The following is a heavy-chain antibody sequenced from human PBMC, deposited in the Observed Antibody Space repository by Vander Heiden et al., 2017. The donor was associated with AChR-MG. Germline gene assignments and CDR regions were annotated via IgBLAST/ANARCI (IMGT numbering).Heavy chain of an antibody. CDR2: INPSGGST. J-gene: IGHJ5*02. CDR1: GYTLTSNY. CDR3: ARDGGGLGWFDP. V-gene: IGHV1-46*01. Sequence: QVQLVQSGAEVKKPGASVKVSFKASGYTLTSNYMHWVLQAPGQGLEWMGIINPSGGSTSYAQKFQGRVTMTRDTSTSTVYMELSSLRSEDTAVYYCARDGGGLGWFDPWGQGTLVTVSS. D-gene: IGHD2-15*01.